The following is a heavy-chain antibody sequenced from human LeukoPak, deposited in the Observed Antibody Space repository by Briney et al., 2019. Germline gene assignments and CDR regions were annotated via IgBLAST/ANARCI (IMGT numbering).Heavy chain of an antibody. Sequence: SETLSLTCTVSGGSISSYYWSWIRQPPGKGLEWIAYIYYSGSTNYNPSLKSRVTISVDTSKNQFSLKLSSVTAADTAVYYCARGSGSPSFRFDYWGQGTLVTVSS. CDR2: IYYSGST. CDR3: ARGSGSPSFRFDY. V-gene: IGHV4-59*01. J-gene: IGHJ4*02. CDR1: GGSISSYY. D-gene: IGHD3-10*01.